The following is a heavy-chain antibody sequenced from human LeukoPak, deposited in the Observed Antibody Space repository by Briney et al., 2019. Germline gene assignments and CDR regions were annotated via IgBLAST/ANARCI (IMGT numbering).Heavy chain of an antibody. V-gene: IGHV3-30*18. CDR2: ISYDGSNK. D-gene: IGHD2-15*01. Sequence: GGSLRLSCAASGFTFSSYCMHWVRQAPGKGLEWVAVISYDGSNKYYADSVKGRFTISRDNSKNTLYLQMNSLRAEDTAVYYCAKVFRGVVAATPPPVDYWGQGTLVTVSS. J-gene: IGHJ4*02. CDR1: GFTFSSYC. CDR3: AKVFRGVVAATPPPVDY.